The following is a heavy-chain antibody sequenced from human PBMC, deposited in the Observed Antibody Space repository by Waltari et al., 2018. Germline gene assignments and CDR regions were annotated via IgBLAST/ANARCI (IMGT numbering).Heavy chain of an antibody. D-gene: IGHD6-13*01. J-gene: IGHJ6*03. CDR2: IYYSGST. V-gene: IGHV4-59*01. Sequence: QVQLQESGPGLVKPSETLSLTCTVSGGSISSYYWSWIRQPPGKGLEWIGYIYYSGSTNYNPSLKSRVTISVDTSKNQFSLKLSSVTAADTAVYYCARDQAAHSDYYMDVWGKGTTVTVSS. CDR1: GGSISSYY. CDR3: ARDQAAHSDYYMDV.